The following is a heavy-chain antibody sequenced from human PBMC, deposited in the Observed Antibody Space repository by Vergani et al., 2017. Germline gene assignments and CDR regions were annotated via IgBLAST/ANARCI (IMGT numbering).Heavy chain of an antibody. CDR3: AKDQPIVVVPAAIGDGMDV. Sequence: QVQLVESGGGVVQPGGSLRLSCAASGFTFSSYGMHWVRQAPGKELEWVAFIRYDGSNKYYADSVKGRFTISRDNSKNTLYLQMNSLRAEDTAVYYCAKDQPIVVVPAAIGDGMDVWGQGTTVTVSS. CDR1: GFTFSSYG. V-gene: IGHV3-30*02. CDR2: IRYDGSNK. D-gene: IGHD2-2*01. J-gene: IGHJ6*02.